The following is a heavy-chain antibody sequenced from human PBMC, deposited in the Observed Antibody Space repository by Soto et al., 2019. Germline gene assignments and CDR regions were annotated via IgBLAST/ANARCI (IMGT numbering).Heavy chain of an antibody. D-gene: IGHD5-18*01. CDR2: IRSSSSTI. J-gene: IGHJ6*03. CDR3: ARERVYSYGYGVASFYYYYMDV. Sequence: EVQLVESGGGLVQPGGSLRLSCAASGFTFSSYSMNWVRQAPGKGLEWVSYIRSSSSTIYYADSVKGRFTISRDHAKNSLYLQMNSLRAEDKAVYYCARERVYSYGYGVASFYYYYMDVWGKGTTVTVSS. CDR1: GFTFSSYS. V-gene: IGHV3-48*01.